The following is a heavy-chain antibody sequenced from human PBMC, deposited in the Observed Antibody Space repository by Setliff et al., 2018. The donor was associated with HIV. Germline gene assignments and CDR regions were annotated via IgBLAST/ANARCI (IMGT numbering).Heavy chain of an antibody. D-gene: IGHD5-18*01. J-gene: IGHJ4*02. CDR1: GYRFNNYW. CDR2: IYPGDMDV. Sequence: GESLKISCKASGYRFNNYWIGWVRQMPGKGLEWMGIIYPGDMDVEYNPSFQGRVTISADRFRTTTYLQWSGLKASDTAIYYCARGGRGYMYGWGRGTLVTVSS. V-gene: IGHV5-51*01. CDR3: ARGGRGYMYG.